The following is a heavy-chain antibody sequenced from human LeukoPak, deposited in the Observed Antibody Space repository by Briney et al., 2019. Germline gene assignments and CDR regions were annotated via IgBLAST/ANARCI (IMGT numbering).Heavy chain of an antibody. Sequence: SETLSLTCTVSGGSISSYYWSWIRQPPGKGLEWIGYIYYSGSTNYNPSLKSRVTISVDTSKNQFSLRLRSVTAADTAVYFCARGRVSSSTWYSTYYYYFYMDVWGKGATVTVSS. D-gene: IGHD1-1*01. CDR3: ARGRVSSSTWYSTYYYYFYMDV. CDR2: IYYSGST. V-gene: IGHV4-59*01. CDR1: GGSISSYY. J-gene: IGHJ6*03.